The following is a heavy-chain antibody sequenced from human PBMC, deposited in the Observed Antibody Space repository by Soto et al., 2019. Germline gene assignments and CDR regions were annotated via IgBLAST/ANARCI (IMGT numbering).Heavy chain of an antibody. CDR1: GGSFSGYY. J-gene: IGHJ4*02. CDR3: ARGPHMGHYDFWSGYYIGLDY. V-gene: IGHV4-34*01. CDR2: INHSGST. Sequence: SETLSLTCAVYGGSFSGYYWGWIRQPPGKGLEWIGEINHSGSTNYNPSLKSRVTISVDTSKNQFSLKLSSVTAADTAVYYCARGPHMGHYDFWSGYYIGLDYWGQGTLVTVSS. D-gene: IGHD3-3*01.